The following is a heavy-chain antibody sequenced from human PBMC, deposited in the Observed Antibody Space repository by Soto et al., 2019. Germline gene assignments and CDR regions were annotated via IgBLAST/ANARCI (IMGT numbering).Heavy chain of an antibody. Sequence: PSETLSLTCTVSGGSISSGDYYWSWILQPPGKGLEWIGYIYYSGSTYYNPSLKSRVTISVDTSKNQFSLKLNSVTAADTAMYYCARALIQLWPHYYYGMDVWGQGSTVTVSS. CDR1: GGSISSGDYY. D-gene: IGHD5-18*01. J-gene: IGHJ6*02. CDR2: IYYSGST. V-gene: IGHV4-30-4*01. CDR3: ARALIQLWPHYYYGMDV.